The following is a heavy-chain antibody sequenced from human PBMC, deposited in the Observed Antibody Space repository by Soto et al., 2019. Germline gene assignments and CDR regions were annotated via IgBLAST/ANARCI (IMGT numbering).Heavy chain of an antibody. D-gene: IGHD2-15*01. CDR1: GGSITSSNW. Sequence: QVQLQESGPGLVKPSGTLSLTCAVSGGSITSSNWWTWVRQPPGKGLEWIGEVYHSGNTNYNPSLKSRVTMAVDKSKNLFSLTLRSVTAADTAIYYCARDGRYCSDGSCYPDWYFDLWGRGTLVTVSS. J-gene: IGHJ2*01. CDR3: ARDGRYCSDGSCYPDWYFDL. V-gene: IGHV4-4*02. CDR2: VYHSGNT.